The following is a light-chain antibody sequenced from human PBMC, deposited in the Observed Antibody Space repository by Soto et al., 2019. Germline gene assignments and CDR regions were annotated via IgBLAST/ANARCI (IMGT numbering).Light chain of an antibody. J-gene: IGKJ2*01. CDR2: KTS. CDR3: QQYNTWYT. CDR1: RNINKW. V-gene: IGKV1-5*03. Sequence: DIQMTQSPSTLSASVGDRVTITCRASRNINKWLAWYQQKPGKAPNLLIYKTSSLESGVPSRFSGGGSGTEYTHTISSLQPDDFATYYCQQYNTWYTFGQGTRLELK.